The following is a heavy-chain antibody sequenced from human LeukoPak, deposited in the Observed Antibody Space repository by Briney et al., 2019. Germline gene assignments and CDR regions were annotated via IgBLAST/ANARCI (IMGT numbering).Heavy chain of an antibody. CDR3: ATPYYDSSGYYDY. V-gene: IGHV1-2*02. Sequence: ASVKVSCKASGSTYTGYYMHWVRQAPGQGLEWMGWINPNSGGTNYAQKFQGRVTMTRDTSISTAYMELSRLRSDDTAVYYCATPYYDSSGYYDYWGQGTLVTVSS. D-gene: IGHD3-22*01. CDR2: INPNSGGT. CDR1: GSTYTGYY. J-gene: IGHJ4*02.